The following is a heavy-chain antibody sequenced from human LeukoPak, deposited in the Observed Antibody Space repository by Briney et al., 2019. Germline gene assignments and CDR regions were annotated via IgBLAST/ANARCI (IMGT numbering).Heavy chain of an antibody. Sequence: GGSLRLSCAASGFTFSSFWMSWVRQAPGKGLEWVANIKQDGSDKYYVDSVKGRFTISRDNAKNSLYIQMNSLRAEDTAVYYCARDCGWGRNWDYNTYYFDYWGQGTLVTVSS. J-gene: IGHJ4*02. V-gene: IGHV3-7*01. D-gene: IGHD1-7*01. CDR3: ARDCGWGRNWDYNTYYFDY. CDR2: IKQDGSDK. CDR1: GFTFSSFW.